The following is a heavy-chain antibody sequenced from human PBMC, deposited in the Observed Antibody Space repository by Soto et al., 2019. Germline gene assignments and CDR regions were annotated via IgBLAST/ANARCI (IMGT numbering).Heavy chain of an antibody. CDR2: LSGYTGNT. CDR1: GYTFSGYS. V-gene: IGHV1-18*04. CDR3: ARDVFCGGAPACPDMDV. Sequence: ASVKVSCKASGYTFSGYSITWVRQAPGHGLERMGRLSGYTGNTNSARTLRGRLTLTTDTSTSTAYMELRSLTSDDTAVYYCARDVFCGGAPACPDMDVWGQGTTVTVSS. J-gene: IGHJ6*02. D-gene: IGHD2-21*01.